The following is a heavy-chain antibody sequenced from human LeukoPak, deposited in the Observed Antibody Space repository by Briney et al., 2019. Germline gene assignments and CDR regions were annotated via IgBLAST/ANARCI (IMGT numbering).Heavy chain of an antibody. D-gene: IGHD6-13*01. J-gene: IGHJ4*02. CDR1: GGSISSGIYY. V-gene: IGHV4-30-4*01. CDR2: IYYSGST. Sequence: SETLSLTCAVSGGSISSGIYYWSWIRQPPGKGLEWLGYIYYSGSTYYNPSLKSRVTILVDTSKNQFSLKLSSVTAADTAVYYCAREEGSSWYDYWGQGTLVTVSS. CDR3: AREEGSSWYDY.